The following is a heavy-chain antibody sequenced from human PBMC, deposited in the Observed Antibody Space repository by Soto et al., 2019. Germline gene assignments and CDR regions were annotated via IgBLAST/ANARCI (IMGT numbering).Heavy chain of an antibody. CDR1: GYTFTSYG. V-gene: IGHV1-18*01. Sequence: ASVKVSCKASGYTFTSYGISWVRQAPGQGLEWMGWISAYNGNTNYAQKLQGRVTMTTDTSTSTAYMELRSLRSDDTAVYYCASSKLMVYAIPGYYGMDAWGQGTTVTVSS. D-gene: IGHD2-8*01. CDR3: ASSKLMVYAIPGYYGMDA. CDR2: ISAYNGNT. J-gene: IGHJ6*02.